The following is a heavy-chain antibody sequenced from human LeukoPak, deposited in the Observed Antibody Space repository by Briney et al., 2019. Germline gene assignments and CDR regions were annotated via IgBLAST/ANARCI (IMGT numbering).Heavy chain of an antibody. CDR2: SDPYSGGI. J-gene: IGHJ5*02. CDR1: GYTFTDYS. Sequence: ASVKVSCKASGYTFTDYSVHWVRQAPGQGLEWMGWSDPYSGGINYAQKFQGRVTMTRDTSISTAYMELNSLSSDDTAVYYCARGRNWFDPWGQGTLVTVSS. V-gene: IGHV1-2*02. CDR3: ARGRNWFDP.